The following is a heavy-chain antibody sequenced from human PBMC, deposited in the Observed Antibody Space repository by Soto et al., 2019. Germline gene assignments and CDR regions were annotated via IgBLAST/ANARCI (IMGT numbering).Heavy chain of an antibody. CDR3: VREGVAYYYGSGSYYLY. D-gene: IGHD3-10*01. V-gene: IGHV1-69*01. CDR1: GGTFSSYA. Sequence: QVQLVQSGAEVKKPGSSVKVSCKASGGTFSSYAISWVRQAPGQGLEWMGGIIPIFGTANYAQKFQGRVTITADESTSTAYMELSSLRSEDTAVYYCVREGVAYYYGSGSYYLYWGQGTLVTVSS. J-gene: IGHJ4*02. CDR2: IIPIFGTA.